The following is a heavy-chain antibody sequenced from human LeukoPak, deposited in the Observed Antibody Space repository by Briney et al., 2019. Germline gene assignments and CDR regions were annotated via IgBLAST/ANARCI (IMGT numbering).Heavy chain of an antibody. CDR1: GGSISSGSYY. CDR3: ARANWYYDILTGYSPGAFDI. J-gene: IGHJ3*02. V-gene: IGHV4-61*02. D-gene: IGHD3-9*01. Sequence: DPSETLSLTCTVPGGSISSGSYYWSWIRQPAGKGLEWIGRIYTSGSTNYNPSLKSRVTISVDTSKNQFSLKLSSVTAADTAVYYCARANWYYDILTGYSPGAFDIWGQGTMVTVSS. CDR2: IYTSGST.